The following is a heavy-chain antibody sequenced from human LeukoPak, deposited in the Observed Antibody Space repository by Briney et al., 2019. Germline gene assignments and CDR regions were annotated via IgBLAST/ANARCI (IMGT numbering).Heavy chain of an antibody. D-gene: IGHD2-2*02. V-gene: IGHV4-30-4*08. J-gene: IGHJ3*02. CDR3: ARAGVVPAAIHRAFDI. CDR1: GGSIISGDYY. CDR2: IYHNGDT. Sequence: SETLSLTCIVSGGSIISGDYYWSWIRQPPGKGLEWIGYIYHNGDTYYNPSLKSRVSISVDTSKNQFSLKLSSVTAADTAVYYCARAGVVPAAIHRAFDIWGQGSVVTVSS.